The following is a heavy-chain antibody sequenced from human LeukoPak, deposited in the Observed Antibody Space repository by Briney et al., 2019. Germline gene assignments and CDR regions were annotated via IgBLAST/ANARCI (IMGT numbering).Heavy chain of an antibody. J-gene: IGHJ5*02. V-gene: IGHV3-48*01. CDR2: ISSSSSTI. Sequence: GGSLRLSCAASGFTFSSYRMNWVRQAPGKGLEWVSYISSSSSTIYYADSVKGRFTISRDNAKNSLYLQMNSLRAEDTAVYYCATYRVSSTSWYYREISNWFDPWGQGTLVTVSS. CDR1: GFTFSSYR. D-gene: IGHD2-2*01. CDR3: ATYRVSSTSWYYREISNWFDP.